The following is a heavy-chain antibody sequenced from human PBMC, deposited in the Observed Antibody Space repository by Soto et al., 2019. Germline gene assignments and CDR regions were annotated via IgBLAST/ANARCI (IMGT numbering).Heavy chain of an antibody. D-gene: IGHD7-27*01. V-gene: IGHV4-34*02. CDR2: ITHSGGT. Sequence: QVQVQLWGAGLLKASETLALTCAVYGGPLRGFYWSWIRQPPGKGLVWNGEITHSGGTNSNPSLKMRVPISVDTSKNQVSLKMSSVTAAATAVYYGARRTGERRCDTWVQGTLVTVSS. CDR1: GGPLRGFY. J-gene: IGHJ5*02. CDR3: ARRTGERRCDT.